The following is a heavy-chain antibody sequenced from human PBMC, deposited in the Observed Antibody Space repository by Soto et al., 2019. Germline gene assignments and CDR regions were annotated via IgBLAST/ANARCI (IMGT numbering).Heavy chain of an antibody. CDR2: ISSSSSYI. Sequence: PGGSLRLSCAASGFTFSSYSMNWVRQAPGKGLEWVSSISSSSSYIYYADSVKGRFTISRDNAKNSLYLQMNSLRAEDTAVYYCATKIVVPAASYLDYWGQGTLVTVSS. D-gene: IGHD2-2*01. V-gene: IGHV3-21*04. CDR3: ATKIVVPAASYLDY. J-gene: IGHJ4*02. CDR1: GFTFSSYS.